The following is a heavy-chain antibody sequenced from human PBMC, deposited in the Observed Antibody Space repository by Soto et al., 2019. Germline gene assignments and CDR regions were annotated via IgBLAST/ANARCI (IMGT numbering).Heavy chain of an antibody. CDR1: GFTFSSYS. CDR2: ISSSGSEK. CDR3: TRGHYNNFL. Sequence: PGGSLRLSCAASGFTFSSYSMNWVRQAPGKGLEWVSYISSSGSEKYYADSVKGRFTISRDNAKSSLYLQMNSLRAEDTAVYYCTRGHYNNFLGGEGTLVTVSS. V-gene: IGHV3-21*05. D-gene: IGHD4-4*01. J-gene: IGHJ4*02.